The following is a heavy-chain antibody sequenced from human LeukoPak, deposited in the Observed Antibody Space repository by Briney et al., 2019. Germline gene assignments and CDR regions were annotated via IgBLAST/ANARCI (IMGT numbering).Heavy chain of an antibody. V-gene: IGHV1-69*13. Sequence: GASVKVSCKASGGTFSSYAISWVRQAPGQGLEWMGGIIPIFGTANYAQKFQGRVTITADESTSTAYMELSSLRSEDTAVYYCAADPNQSSWADYWGQGTLVTVSS. J-gene: IGHJ4*02. CDR1: GGTFSSYA. D-gene: IGHD6-13*01. CDR3: AADPNQSSWADY. CDR2: IIPIFGTA.